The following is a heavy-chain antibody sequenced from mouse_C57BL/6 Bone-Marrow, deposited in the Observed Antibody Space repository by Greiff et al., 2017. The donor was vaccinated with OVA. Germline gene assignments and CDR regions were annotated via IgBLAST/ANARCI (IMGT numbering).Heavy chain of an antibody. D-gene: IGHD1-1*01. J-gene: IGHJ3*01. CDR3: ARSLFYGSSPY. V-gene: IGHV1-64*01. Sequence: QVQLQQSGAELVKPGASVKLSCKASGYTFTSYWMHWVKQRPGQGLEWIGMIHPNSGSTNYNEKFKSKATLTVDKSSSTAYMQLSSLTSEDSAVYYCARSLFYGSSPYWGQGTLVTVSA. CDR2: IHPNSGST. CDR1: GYTFTSYW.